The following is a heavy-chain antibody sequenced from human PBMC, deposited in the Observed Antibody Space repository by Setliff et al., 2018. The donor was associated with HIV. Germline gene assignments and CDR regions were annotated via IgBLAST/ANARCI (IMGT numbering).Heavy chain of an antibody. V-gene: IGHV1-69*05. Sequence: SVKVSCKVSGSTLITTSLTWVRQAPGQGLEWVGGIVPAFGTSDSSPRFQGRVTITTDFSANSAYMEMTSLTSDDTAVYYCARELGTGWYDPWGQGALVTVSS. CDR2: IVPAFGTS. D-gene: IGHD2-21*02. CDR1: GSTLITTS. J-gene: IGHJ5*02. CDR3: ARELGTGWYDP.